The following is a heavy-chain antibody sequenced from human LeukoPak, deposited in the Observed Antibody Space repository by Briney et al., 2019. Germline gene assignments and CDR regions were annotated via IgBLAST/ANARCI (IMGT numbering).Heavy chain of an antibody. V-gene: IGHV4-59*12. D-gene: IGHD6-13*01. J-gene: IGHJ4*02. Sequence: SETLSLTCTVSGGSISTYYWSWIRQPPGKGLEWIGYIYYNRATDYNPSLKSRVTISVDTSKNEFSLKLSSVTAAGTAVYYCARHPYSSSWYIIDYWGQGTLVTVSS. CDR1: GGSISTYY. CDR3: ARHPYSSSWYIIDY. CDR2: IYYNRAT.